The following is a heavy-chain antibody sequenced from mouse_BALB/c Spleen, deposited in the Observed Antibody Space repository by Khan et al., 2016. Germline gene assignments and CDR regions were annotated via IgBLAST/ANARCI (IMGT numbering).Heavy chain of an antibody. J-gene: IGHJ4*01. CDR2: INPSTGYT. CDR3: ARDDYYAMGY. V-gene: IGHV1-4*01. CDR1: GYTFTRYR. Sequence: QVQLQQSGAELAQPGPSVKMPCQASGYTFTRYRTHWVKQRPGQVLEWIGHINPSTGYTEYTQKFKDKATLTADKSSSTAYMQLSSLTSEDSAVSYGARDDYYAMGYWGQGTSVTVSS.